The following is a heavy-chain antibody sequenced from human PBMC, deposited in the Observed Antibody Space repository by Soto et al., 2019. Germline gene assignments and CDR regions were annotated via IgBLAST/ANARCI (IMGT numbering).Heavy chain of an antibody. CDR2: IWYDGSNK. CDR1: GFILSSYG. J-gene: IGHJ4*02. V-gene: IGHV3-33*01. CDR3: ASAVS. D-gene: IGHD4-17*01. Sequence: TGGSLRLSCAASGFILSSYGMHWVRQAPGKGLEWVGVIWYDGSNKYYGDSVKGRFTISRDNSKNTLYLQMNSLRVEDTAVCYCASAVSWGQGTLVTVSS.